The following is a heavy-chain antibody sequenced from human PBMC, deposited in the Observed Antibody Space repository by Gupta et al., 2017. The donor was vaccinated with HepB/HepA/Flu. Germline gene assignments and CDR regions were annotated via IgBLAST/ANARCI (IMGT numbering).Heavy chain of an antibody. J-gene: IGHJ2*01. CDR2: IYHSGST. V-gene: IGHV4-30-2*01. CDR1: RGSISSGGYS. CDR3: ARGLTYYYDSSGYYDAWYFDL. Sequence: VKPSQTLSLTCAVSRGSISSGGYSWSWIRQPPGKGLEWIGYIYHSGSTYYNPSLKSRVTISVDRSTNQFSLKLSSVTAADTAVYYCARGLTYYYDSSGYYDAWYFDLWGRCTLVTVSS. D-gene: IGHD3-22*01.